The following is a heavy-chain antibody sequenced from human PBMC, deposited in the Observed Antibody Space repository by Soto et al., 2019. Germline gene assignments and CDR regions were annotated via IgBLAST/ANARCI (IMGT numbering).Heavy chain of an antibody. Sequence: SETLSLTCTVSGGSISSYYWSWIRQPPGKGLEWIGYIYYSGSTNYNPSLKSRVTISVDTSKNQFSLKLSSVTAADTAVYYCARDAYDFWSGYYQGYDYWDQGPLVTVSS. CDR3: ARDAYDFWSGYYQGYDY. V-gene: IGHV4-59*01. CDR2: IYYSGST. J-gene: IGHJ4*02. D-gene: IGHD3-3*01. CDR1: GGSISSYY.